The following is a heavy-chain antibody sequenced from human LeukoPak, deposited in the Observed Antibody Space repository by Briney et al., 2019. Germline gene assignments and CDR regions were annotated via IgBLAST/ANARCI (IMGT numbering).Heavy chain of an antibody. CDR1: GGSISSSSYY. V-gene: IGHV4-39*01. Sequence: PSETLSLTCTVSGGSISSSSYYWGWIRQPPGKGLEWVGSIYYSGSTYYNPSLKSRVTISVDTSKNQFSLKLSSVTAADTAVYYYATYDSLYGMDVWGQGTTVTVSS. CDR2: IYYSGST. D-gene: IGHD3-22*01. CDR3: ATYDSLYGMDV. J-gene: IGHJ6*02.